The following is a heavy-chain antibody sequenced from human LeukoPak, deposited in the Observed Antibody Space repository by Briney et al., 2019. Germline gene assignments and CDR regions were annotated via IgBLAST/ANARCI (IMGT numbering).Heavy chain of an antibody. Sequence: PSETLSLTCAVYGGSFTGYYWSWIRQSPGKGLEWIGEINHSGSTNHKSSLKSRVTISVDTSKNQFSLRVSSVTAADMGLYYCARSPTYCSSSNCPVRYSGYDLDYWGQGTLVTVSS. CDR3: ARSPTYCSSSNCPVRYSGYDLDY. J-gene: IGHJ4*02. CDR1: GGSFTGYY. V-gene: IGHV4-34*01. D-gene: IGHD5-12*01. CDR2: INHSGST.